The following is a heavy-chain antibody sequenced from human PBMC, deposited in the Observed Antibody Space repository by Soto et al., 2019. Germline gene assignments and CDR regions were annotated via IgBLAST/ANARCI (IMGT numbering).Heavy chain of an antibody. V-gene: IGHV3-33*01. D-gene: IGHD3-22*01. CDR3: ARLYDSSGYYQFDY. J-gene: IGHJ4*02. CDR2: IWYDGSNK. CDR1: GLTFSSYG. Sequence: LRLSCAASGLTFSSYGMHWVRQAPGKGLEWVAVIWYDGSNKYYADSVKGRFTISRDNSKNTLYLQMNSLRAEDTAVYYCARLYDSSGYYQFDYWGQGTLVTVSS.